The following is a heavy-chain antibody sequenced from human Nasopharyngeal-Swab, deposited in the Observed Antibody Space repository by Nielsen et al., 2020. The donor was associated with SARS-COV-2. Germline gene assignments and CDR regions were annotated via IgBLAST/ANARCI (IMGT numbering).Heavy chain of an antibody. CDR1: GGSVSSGSYY. V-gene: IGHV4-61*01. Sequence: SETLSLTCTVSGGSVSSGSYYWSWIRQPPGKGLEWIGYIYYSGSTNYNPSLKSRVTISVDTSKNQFSLKLSSVTAADTAVYYCARMTPLAVAGGSWFDPWGQGTLVTVSS. J-gene: IGHJ5*02. CDR2: IYYSGST. CDR3: ARMTPLAVAGGSWFDP. D-gene: IGHD6-19*01.